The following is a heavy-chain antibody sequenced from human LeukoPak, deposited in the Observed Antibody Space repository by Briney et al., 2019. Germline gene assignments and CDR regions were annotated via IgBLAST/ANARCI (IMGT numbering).Heavy chain of an antibody. CDR3: ARAEAYWYFDL. CDR1: GGSISSGSYY. Sequence: SETLSLTCTVSGGSISSGSYYWSWIRQPAGKGLEWIGSIYTSGSTNYNPSLKSRVTISVDTSKNQFSLKLSSVTAADTAVYYCARAEAYWYFDLWGRGTLVTVSS. V-gene: IGHV4-61*02. J-gene: IGHJ2*01. CDR2: IYTSGST.